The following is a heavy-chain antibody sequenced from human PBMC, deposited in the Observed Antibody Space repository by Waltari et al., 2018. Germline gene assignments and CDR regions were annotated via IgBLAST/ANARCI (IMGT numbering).Heavy chain of an antibody. V-gene: IGHV4-38-2*01. D-gene: IGHD1-26*01. CDR2: IHSPGDT. J-gene: IGHJ4*02. CDR1: GYSITSAYW. CDR3: AGHEWGLPGF. Sequence: QVQLQESGPGLVKPSETLSLTCGVSGYSITSAYWWAWFRQPPGKGLEWIASIHSPGDTQYSPSLKSRVTISADKSKNEVSLRLTSVTAADTAVYYCAGHEWGLPGFWGQGTLVTVSS.